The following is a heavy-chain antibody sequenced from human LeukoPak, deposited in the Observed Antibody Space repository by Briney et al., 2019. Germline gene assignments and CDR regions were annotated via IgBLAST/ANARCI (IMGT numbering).Heavy chain of an antibody. V-gene: IGHV1-69*05. Sequence: GASVKVSCKASGGIFGYYAISWVRQAPGQGLEWTGGINPLSGTANYAQNFQGRVAINTDESTSTASMELSSLRSEDTAVYYCARDAGYCSGGSCSRDAFDIWGQGTMVTVSS. D-gene: IGHD2-15*01. CDR2: INPLSGTA. J-gene: IGHJ3*02. CDR3: ARDAGYCSGGSCSRDAFDI. CDR1: GGIFGYYA.